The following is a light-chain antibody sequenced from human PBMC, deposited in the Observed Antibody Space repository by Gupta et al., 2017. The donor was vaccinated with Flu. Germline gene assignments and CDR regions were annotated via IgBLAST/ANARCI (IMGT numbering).Light chain of an antibody. Sequence: PSTLSASVGDRVTITCRASQSISSWLAWYQQKPGKAPNLLIFKASSLESGVPSRFSGSGSGTEFTLTISSLQPDDFATYYCQQYKSYSRTFGQGTKVEIK. CDR2: KAS. CDR1: QSISSW. V-gene: IGKV1-5*03. J-gene: IGKJ1*01. CDR3: QQYKSYSRT.